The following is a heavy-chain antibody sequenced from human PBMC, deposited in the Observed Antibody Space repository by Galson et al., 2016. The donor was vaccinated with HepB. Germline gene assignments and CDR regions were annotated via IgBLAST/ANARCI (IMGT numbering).Heavy chain of an antibody. CDR1: GFTFSSFA. D-gene: IGHD3-9*01. V-gene: IGHV3-23*01. CDR3: AREGAFTYYDILTGYSPPDAFDV. Sequence: SLRLSCAASGFTFSSFAINWVRQAPGKGLEWVSGISGSGGTTYHADSVTGRFTISRDNSKNTLYLQMNSLRAEDTAGYYCAREGAFTYYDILTGYSPPDAFDVWGLGTLVTVSS. CDR2: ISGSGGTT. J-gene: IGHJ4*02.